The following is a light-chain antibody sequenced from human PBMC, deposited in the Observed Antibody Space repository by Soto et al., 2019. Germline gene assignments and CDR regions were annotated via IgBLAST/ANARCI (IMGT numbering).Light chain of an antibody. CDR1: SSNIGKNL. Sequence: QSVLTQPPSVSAAPGQRVTISCSGSSSNIGKNLVSWYQQLPRTAPKLLIYDNNKQPSGIPDRFSGSKSGTSATLGITGLQTGDEADYYCGTWDSSLGAAVFGGGTKLTVL. CDR2: DNN. CDR3: GTWDSSLGAAV. J-gene: IGLJ3*02. V-gene: IGLV1-51*01.